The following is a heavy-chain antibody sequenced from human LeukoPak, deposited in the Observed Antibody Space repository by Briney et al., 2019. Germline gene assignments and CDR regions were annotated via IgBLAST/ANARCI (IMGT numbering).Heavy chain of an antibody. J-gene: IGHJ4*02. CDR2: IYPGDSDT. D-gene: IGHD3-16*01. CDR1: GYTFTTYW. V-gene: IGHV5-51*01. CDR3: ARLRALGESHPFDY. Sequence: GESLKLSCEGSGYTFTTYWIGWVRQMPGKGLEWVGIIYPGDSDTRYSPSFQGQVTISVDKSIRTAYLQWSSLKALDTAMYYCARLRALGESHPFDYWGQGTLVTVSS.